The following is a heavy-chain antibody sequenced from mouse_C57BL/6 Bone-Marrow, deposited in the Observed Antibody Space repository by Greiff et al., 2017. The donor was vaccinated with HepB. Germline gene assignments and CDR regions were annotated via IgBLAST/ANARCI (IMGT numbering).Heavy chain of an antibody. D-gene: IGHD2-3*01. CDR3: ASYDPGFAY. CDR1: GYTFTSYW. CDR2: IDPSDSYT. Sequence: QVQLQQPGAELVKPGASVKLSCKASGYTFTSYWMQWVKQRPGQGLEWIGEIDPSDSYTNYNQKFKGKATLTVDTSSSTAYRQLSSLTSEDSAVYYCASYDPGFAYWGQGTLVTVSA. V-gene: IGHV1-50*01. J-gene: IGHJ3*01.